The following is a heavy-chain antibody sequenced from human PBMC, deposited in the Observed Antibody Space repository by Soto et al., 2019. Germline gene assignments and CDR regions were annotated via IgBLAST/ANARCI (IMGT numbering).Heavy chain of an antibody. CDR3: ARGGVYSSGWSEAFQH. J-gene: IGHJ1*01. Sequence: EVQLVESGGGLVQPGGSLRLSCAASGFTFSSYWMHWVRQAPGKGLVWVSAIGTAGDTYYPGSVKGRFTISRENAKNSLYLQMNSLRAGDTAVYYCARGGVYSSGWSEAFQHWGQGTLVTVSS. V-gene: IGHV3-13*01. D-gene: IGHD6-19*01. CDR2: IGTAGDT. CDR1: GFTFSSYW.